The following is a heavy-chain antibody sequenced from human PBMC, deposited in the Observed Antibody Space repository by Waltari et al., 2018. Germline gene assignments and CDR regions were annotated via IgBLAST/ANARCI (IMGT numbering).Heavy chain of an antibody. CDR3: ASLSMVQGVSDAFDI. D-gene: IGHD3-10*01. Sequence: QVQLQESGPGLVKPSETLSLTCPVSGYSISSGSYWGWLRPPPGKGLEWIGSIYHSGSTYYNPSLKSRVTISVDTSKNQFSLKLSSVTAADTAVYYCASLSMVQGVSDAFDIWGQGTMVTVSS. CDR2: IYHSGST. CDR1: GYSISSGSY. J-gene: IGHJ3*02. V-gene: IGHV4-38-2*01.